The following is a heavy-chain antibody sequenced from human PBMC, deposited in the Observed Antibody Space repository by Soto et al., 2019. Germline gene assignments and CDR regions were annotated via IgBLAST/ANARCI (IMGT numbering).Heavy chain of an antibody. CDR2: FDPEDGET. CDR1: GYTLTELS. CDR3: ATDLFWSDTIRGPKEFDY. J-gene: IGHJ4*02. V-gene: IGHV1-24*01. D-gene: IGHD3-3*01. Sequence: ASVKVSCKVSGYTLTELSMHWVRQAPGKGLEWMGGFDPEDGETIYAQKFQGRVTMTEDTSTDTAYMELSSLRSEDTAVYYCATDLFWSDTIRGPKEFDYWGQGTLVTVSS.